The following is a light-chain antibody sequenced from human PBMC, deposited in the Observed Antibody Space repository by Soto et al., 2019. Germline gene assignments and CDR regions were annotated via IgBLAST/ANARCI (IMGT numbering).Light chain of an antibody. J-gene: IGKJ2*01. CDR2: AAS. CDR1: QDIASY. V-gene: IGKV1-9*01. CDR3: QQLNVHLL. Sequence: IQLTQSPSSLSASIGARVTITCRASQDIASYLAWYQQKPGNAPKLLIYAASTLHSGVPSRFSSSGSGTDSPNTISSLHHEDVVSYYYQQLNVHLLFGQGTKLEIK.